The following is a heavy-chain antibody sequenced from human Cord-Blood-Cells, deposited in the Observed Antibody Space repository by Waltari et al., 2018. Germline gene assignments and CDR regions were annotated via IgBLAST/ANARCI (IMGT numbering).Heavy chain of an antibody. CDR3: ARGTLIVGALIDI. J-gene: IGHJ3*02. V-gene: IGHV3-21*01. Sequence: EVQLVESGGGLVKPGGSLRLACAASGFTFSGYSMTWVRQAPGKGLEWVSSISSSSSYIYYADSVKGRFTISRDNAKNSLYLQMNSLRAEDTAVYYCARGTLIVGALIDIWGQGTMVTVSS. D-gene: IGHD1-26*01. CDR1: GFTFSGYS. CDR2: ISSSSSYI.